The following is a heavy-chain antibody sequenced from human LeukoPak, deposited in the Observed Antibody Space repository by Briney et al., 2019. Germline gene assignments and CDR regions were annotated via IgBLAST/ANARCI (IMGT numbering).Heavy chain of an antibody. Sequence: GGSLRLSCAASGFTFSSYAMSWVRQAPGKGLEWVAVIWYDGSNKYYADSVKGRFTISRDNSKNTLYLQMNSLRAEDTAVYYCARETYDFWSGYPLYGMDVWGQGTTVTVSS. CDR1: GFTFSSYA. J-gene: IGHJ6*02. CDR2: IWYDGSNK. D-gene: IGHD3-3*01. V-gene: IGHV3-33*08. CDR3: ARETYDFWSGYPLYGMDV.